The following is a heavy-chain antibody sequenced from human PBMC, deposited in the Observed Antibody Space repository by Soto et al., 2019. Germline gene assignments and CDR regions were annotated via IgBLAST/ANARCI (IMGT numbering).Heavy chain of an antibody. CDR1: GFTFSSYG. Sequence: AGGSLRLSCAASGFTFSSYGMHWVRQAPGKGLEWVAVIWYDGSNKYYADSVEGRFTISRDNSKNTLYLQMNSLRAEDTAVYYCARDSSGWFVDYWGQGTLVTVSS. J-gene: IGHJ4*02. D-gene: IGHD6-19*01. V-gene: IGHV3-33*01. CDR3: ARDSSGWFVDY. CDR2: IWYDGSNK.